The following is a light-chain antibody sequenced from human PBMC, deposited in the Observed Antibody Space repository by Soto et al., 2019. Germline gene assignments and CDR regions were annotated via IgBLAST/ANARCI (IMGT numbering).Light chain of an antibody. CDR1: QSIGRF. CDR2: DAS. CDR3: QQCYMGWT. V-gene: IGKV1-5*01. Sequence: DIQMTQYPSTLSASVGDRVTITCRASQSIGRFLAWYQHQPGKAPKLQIYDASTLVSGVPSRFSGTGSGTEFTFSITSLQPEDFGTYYCQQCYMGWTFGQGTKVDFK. J-gene: IGKJ1*01.